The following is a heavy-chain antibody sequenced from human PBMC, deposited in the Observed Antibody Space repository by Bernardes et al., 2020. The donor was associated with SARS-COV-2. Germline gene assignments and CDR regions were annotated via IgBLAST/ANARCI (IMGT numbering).Heavy chain of an antibody. J-gene: IGHJ4*02. CDR1: GFDFTNYW. CDR2: IYPRDSDT. CDR3: ARQSSFVAAAGIDY. Sequence: GESLKISCKGSGFDFTNYWIGWVRQMPGKGLEWMGIIYPRDSDTRYSPSFQGQVAISADKSISTAYLQWRSLKASDSAMYYCARQSSFVAAAGIDYWGQGTLVTVSS. V-gene: IGHV5-51*01. D-gene: IGHD6-13*01.